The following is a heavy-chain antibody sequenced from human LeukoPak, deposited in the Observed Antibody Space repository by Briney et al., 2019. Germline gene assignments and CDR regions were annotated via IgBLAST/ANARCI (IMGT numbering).Heavy chain of an antibody. J-gene: IGHJ1*01. CDR3: AGAGYSSGWFVTGEYFQH. V-gene: IGHV4-59*12. CDR1: GGSISSYY. CDR2: IYYSGST. Sequence: SETLSLTCTVSGGSISSYYWSWIRQPPGKGLEWIGYIYYSGSTNYNPSLKSRVTISVDTSKNQFSLKLSSVTAADTAVYYCAGAGYSSGWFVTGEYFQHWGQGTLVTVSS. D-gene: IGHD6-19*01.